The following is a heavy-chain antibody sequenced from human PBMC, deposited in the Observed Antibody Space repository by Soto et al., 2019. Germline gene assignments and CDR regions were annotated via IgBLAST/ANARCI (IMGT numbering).Heavy chain of an antibody. CDR3: AKGPNLGGWARMAV. CDR2: ISWNSGSI. CDR1: GFTFDDYA. D-gene: IGHD3-16*01. V-gene: IGHV3-9*01. Sequence: DVQLVESGGGLVQPGRSLRLSCAASGFTFDDYAMHWVRQAPGKGLEWVSGISWNSGSIGYADSVKGRFTSSRDNAKNAHYRQMTGLSAEDPAWYSCAKGPNLGGWARMAVWGQGTTVTVSS. J-gene: IGHJ6*02.